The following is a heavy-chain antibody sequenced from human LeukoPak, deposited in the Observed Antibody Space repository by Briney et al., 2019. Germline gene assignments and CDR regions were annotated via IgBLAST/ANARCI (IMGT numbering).Heavy chain of an antibody. D-gene: IGHD5-24*01. J-gene: IGHJ4*01. CDR2: IRSKANSYAT. V-gene: IGHV3-73*01. CDR1: GFTFSGSA. CDR3: AKIEMATIAVDH. Sequence: GGSLKLSCAASGFTFSGSAMHWARQASGKGLEWVGRIRSKANSYATAYAASVKGRFTISRDDSKNTAYLQMNSLRAKDTAVYYCAKIEMATIAVDHWGHGTLVTVSS.